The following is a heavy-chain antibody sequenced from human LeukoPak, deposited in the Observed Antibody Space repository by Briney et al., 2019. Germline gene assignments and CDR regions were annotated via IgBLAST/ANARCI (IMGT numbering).Heavy chain of an antibody. D-gene: IGHD4-11*01. Sequence: GGSLRLSCAASGFTFSSYGMHWVRQAPGKGLEWVAVISYDGSNKYYADSVKGRFTISRDNSKNTLYLQMNSLRAEDTAVYYCAKGYDYSDSQYYFDYWAREPWSPSPQ. CDR3: AKGYDYSDSQYYFDY. J-gene: IGHJ4*02. CDR1: GFTFSSYG. CDR2: ISYDGSNK. V-gene: IGHV3-30*18.